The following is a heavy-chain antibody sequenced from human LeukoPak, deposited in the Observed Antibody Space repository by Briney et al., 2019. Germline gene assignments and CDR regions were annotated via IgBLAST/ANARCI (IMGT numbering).Heavy chain of an antibody. CDR3: ARVGPLSGSYFMGYFDY. CDR2: IIPIFGTT. CDR1: GGTFSSYA. D-gene: IGHD1-26*01. Sequence: ASVKVSCKASGGTFSSYAISWVRQAPGQGLEWMGGIIPIFGTTNYAQKFRGRVTITANESTSTAYMELSSLRSEDTAVYYCARVGPLSGSYFMGYFDYWGQGTLVTVSS. J-gene: IGHJ4*02. V-gene: IGHV1-69*13.